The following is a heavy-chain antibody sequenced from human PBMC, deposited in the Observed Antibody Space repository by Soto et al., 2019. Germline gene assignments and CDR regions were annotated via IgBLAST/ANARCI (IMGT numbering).Heavy chain of an antibody. Sequence: PSGTLPLTCADSGGTVSSGRYYWSWNRQPPGKGLEWFGYIYYSGSTNYNPSLKTRVTISVDTSKNQFSPKLSSVTAAYSAVYYCARRAGEFDYWGQGTLVTVSS. V-gene: IGHV4-61*01. CDR1: GGTVSSGRYY. J-gene: IGHJ4*02. CDR2: IYYSGST. CDR3: ARRAGEFDY.